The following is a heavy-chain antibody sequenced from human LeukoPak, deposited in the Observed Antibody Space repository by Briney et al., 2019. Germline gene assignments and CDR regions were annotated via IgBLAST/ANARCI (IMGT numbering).Heavy chain of an antibody. D-gene: IGHD6-13*01. J-gene: IGHJ4*02. V-gene: IGHV3-21*01. Sequence: AGSLRLSCAASGFTFSSYSMNWVRQAPGKGLEWVSTIGSSNSYIYYADSVKGRFTISRDNAKNSLYLQMNSLRAEDTAVYYCARVHLSSWYVLYYFDYWGQGTLVTVSS. CDR3: ARVHLSSWYVLYYFDY. CDR1: GFTFSSYS. CDR2: IGSSNSYI.